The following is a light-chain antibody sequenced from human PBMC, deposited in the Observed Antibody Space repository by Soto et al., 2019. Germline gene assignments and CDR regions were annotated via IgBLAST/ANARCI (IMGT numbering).Light chain of an antibody. J-gene: IGLJ2*01. Sequence: QSALTQPASVSGSPGQSITISCTGTSSDVGGDSYVSWYQQHPGKAPKLMIYEVSNRPSGVSNRFSGSKSGNTASLTISGLQAEDEAHYYCSSYTSSDIIFGGGTKVTVL. CDR3: SSYTSSDII. CDR1: SSDVGGDSY. CDR2: EVS. V-gene: IGLV2-14*01.